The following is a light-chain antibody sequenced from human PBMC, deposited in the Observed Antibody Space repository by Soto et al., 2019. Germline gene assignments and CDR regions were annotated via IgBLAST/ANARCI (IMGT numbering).Light chain of an antibody. J-gene: IGKJ1*01. CDR2: RAS. CDR3: KQYKSYPWT. V-gene: IGKV1-5*03. CDR1: PTSSNF. Sequence: DIQMTQAPSTLSAFVGDSVAITCRASPTSSNFLAWYQQKPGKAHKLLFYRASNLEGGVPSRFSGGGSGTEFTPTINSLQADESATYYCKQYKSYPWTVGQGTKVDIK.